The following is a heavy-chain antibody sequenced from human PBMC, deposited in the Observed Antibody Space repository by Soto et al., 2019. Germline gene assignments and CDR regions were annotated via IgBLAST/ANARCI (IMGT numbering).Heavy chain of an antibody. CDR2: IYYSGST. CDR3: ARRVTTTGGGFDY. V-gene: IGHV4-39*01. J-gene: IGHJ4*02. Sequence: QLQLQESGPGLVKPSETLSLTCTVSGGSISSSSYYWGWIRQPPGKGLEWIGSIYYSGSTYYNPSLKSRVTISVDTSKTQFPLNLSSVTAADTAVYYCARRVTTTGGGFDYWGQGTLVTVSS. CDR1: GGSISSSSYY. D-gene: IGHD4-17*01.